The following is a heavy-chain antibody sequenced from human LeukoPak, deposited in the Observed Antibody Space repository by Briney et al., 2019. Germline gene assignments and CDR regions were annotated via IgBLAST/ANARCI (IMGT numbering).Heavy chain of an antibody. CDR3: ARPFYYDSNGGEGMDV. CDR1: GFTFTRFN. Sequence: GGSQRLSCAASGFTFTRFNMNWVRQAPGKGLELVSSISTSGTYIYYADSVKGRFTISRGNAKNSLYLQMNSLRAEDTAVYYCARPFYYDSNGGEGMDVWGQGTTVTVSS. J-gene: IGHJ6*02. D-gene: IGHD3-22*01. CDR2: ISTSGTYI. V-gene: IGHV3-21*06.